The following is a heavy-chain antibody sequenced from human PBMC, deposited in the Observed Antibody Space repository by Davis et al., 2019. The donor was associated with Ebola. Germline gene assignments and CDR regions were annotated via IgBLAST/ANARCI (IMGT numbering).Heavy chain of an antibody. CDR3: ARGDMTTVTFDY. J-gene: IGHJ4*02. D-gene: IGHD4-11*01. CDR1: GYTFTSYG. V-gene: IGHV1-18*01. CDR2: MNPYSGNT. Sequence: AASVKVSCKASGYTFTSYGISWVRQAPGQGLEWMGGMNPYSGNTNYAQKLQGRVTMTTDTSTSTAYMELRSLRSDDTAVYYCARGDMTTVTFDYWGQGTLVTVSS.